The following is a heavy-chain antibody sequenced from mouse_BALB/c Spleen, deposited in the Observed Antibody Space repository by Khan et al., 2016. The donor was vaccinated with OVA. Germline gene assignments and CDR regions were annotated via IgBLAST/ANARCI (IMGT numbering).Heavy chain of an antibody. CDR1: GYSITSDYA. CDR3: ARICGGDFDY. J-gene: IGHJ2*01. CDR2: ISYSGNT. V-gene: IGHV3-2*02. Sequence: EVQLQESGPGLVKPSQSLSLTCTVTGYSITSDYAWNWIRQFPGNKLEWMGHISYSGNTKYNPSLKSRISITRDTSKNPFFLQLNSVTTEDTATYYCARICGGDFDYWGQGTTLTVSS.